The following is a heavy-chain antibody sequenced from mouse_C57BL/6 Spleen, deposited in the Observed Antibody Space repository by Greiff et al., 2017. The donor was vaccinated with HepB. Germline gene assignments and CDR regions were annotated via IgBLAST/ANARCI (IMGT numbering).Heavy chain of an antibody. CDR3: ARVYVGYAMDY. D-gene: IGHD1-1*01. CDR1: GFTFSDYY. V-gene: IGHV5-16*01. J-gene: IGHJ4*01. CDR2: INYDGSST. Sequence: EVKVVESEGGLVQPGSSMKLSCTASGFTFSDYYMAWVRQVPEKGLEWVANINYDGSSTYYLDSLKSRFIISRDNAKNILYLQMSSLKSEDTATYYCARVYVGYAMDYWGQGTSVTVSS.